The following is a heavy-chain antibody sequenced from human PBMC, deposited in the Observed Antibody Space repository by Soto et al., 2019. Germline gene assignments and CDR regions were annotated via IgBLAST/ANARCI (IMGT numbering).Heavy chain of an antibody. V-gene: IGHV4-34*01. Sequence: QVHLQQWGAGLLKPSETLSLTCAVYGGSFSDTYWNWFRQPPGKGLEWIGEINHNTITTYNPSLPSRITTSVDTSKNHFSLTLTSVPAADTAVYCCARGVRLFRGGCDPWGQGALVTVSS. CDR3: ARGVRLFRGGCDP. D-gene: IGHD2-15*01. CDR2: INHNTIT. CDR1: GGSFSDTY. J-gene: IGHJ5*02.